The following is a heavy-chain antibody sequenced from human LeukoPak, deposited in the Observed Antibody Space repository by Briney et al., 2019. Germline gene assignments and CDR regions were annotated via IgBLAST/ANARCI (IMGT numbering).Heavy chain of an antibody. Sequence: SETLSLTCTVSGGSISSYYWSWIRQPAGKGLEWIGRIYTSGSTNYNPSLKSRVTMSVDTSKNQFSLKLSSVTAADTAVYYCARDLIEAADNWFDPWGQGTLVTVSS. J-gene: IGHJ5*02. V-gene: IGHV4-4*07. CDR3: ARDLIEAADNWFDP. CDR2: IYTSGST. CDR1: GGSISSYY. D-gene: IGHD6-13*01.